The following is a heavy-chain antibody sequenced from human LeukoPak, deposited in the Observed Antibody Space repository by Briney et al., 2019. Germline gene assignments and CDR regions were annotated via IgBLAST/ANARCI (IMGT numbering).Heavy chain of an antibody. CDR1: GYTFTSYA. J-gene: IGHJ6*02. V-gene: IGHV1-3*01. D-gene: IGHD2-21*02. Sequence: ASVKVSCKASGYTFTSYAMHWLRQAPGQRLEWMGWINAGNGNTKYSQKFQGRVTITRDTSASTAYMELSSLRSEDTAVYYCARAEGCGGDCYPLYYYYYGMDVWGQGTTVTVSS. CDR3: ARAEGCGGDCYPLYYYYYGMDV. CDR2: INAGNGNT.